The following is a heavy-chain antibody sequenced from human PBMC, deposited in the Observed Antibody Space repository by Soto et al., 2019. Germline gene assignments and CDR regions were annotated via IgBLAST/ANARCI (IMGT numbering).Heavy chain of an antibody. CDR3: ATVGPYYYYGMDV. Sequence: ASVKVSGKVSGYTLTELSMHWVRQAPGKGLEWMGGFDPEDGETIYAQKFQGRFTMTEDTSTDTAYMELSSLRSEDTAVYYCATVGPYYYYGMDVWGQGTTVTVSS. J-gene: IGHJ6*02. CDR1: GYTLTELS. CDR2: FDPEDGET. V-gene: IGHV1-24*01.